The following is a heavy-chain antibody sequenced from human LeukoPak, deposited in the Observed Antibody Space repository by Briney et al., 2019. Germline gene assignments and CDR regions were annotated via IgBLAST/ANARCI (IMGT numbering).Heavy chain of an antibody. CDR3: ARSGWYDDFDY. D-gene: IGHD6-19*01. CDR1: GFNFNIYS. CDR2: LSRSTTII. J-gene: IGHJ4*02. Sequence: PGGSLRLSCAASGFNFNIYSMNWVRQAPGKGLEWISYLSRSTTIIYYADSVKGRFTISRDNAKSSLYLQMNSLRAEDTAMYYCARSGWYDDFDYLGQGTRVTVSS. V-gene: IGHV3-48*01.